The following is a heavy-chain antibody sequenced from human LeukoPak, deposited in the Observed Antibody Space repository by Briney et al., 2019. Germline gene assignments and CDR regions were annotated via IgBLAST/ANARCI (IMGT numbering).Heavy chain of an antibody. CDR1: GGSIGSGSYY. CDR3: ARGLPGWGAFDI. J-gene: IGHJ3*02. CDR2: IYTSGST. V-gene: IGHV4-61*02. Sequence: SETLSLTCTVSGGSIGSGSYYWSWIRQPAGKGLEWIGRIYTSGSTNYNPSLKSRVTMSVDTFKNQFSLKLSSVTAADTAVYYCARGLPGWGAFDIWGQGTMVTVSS. D-gene: IGHD6-19*01.